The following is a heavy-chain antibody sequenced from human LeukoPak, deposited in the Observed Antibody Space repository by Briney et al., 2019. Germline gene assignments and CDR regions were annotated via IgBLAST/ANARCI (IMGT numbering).Heavy chain of an antibody. CDR1: GGSISSGGYS. D-gene: IGHD3-10*01. J-gene: IGHJ3*02. CDR2: IYHSGSA. V-gene: IGHV4-30-2*01. CDR3: ARDSTMVRGVTIVGAFDI. Sequence: SETLSLTCAVSGGSISSGGYSWSWIRQPPGKGLEWIGYIYHSGSAYYNPSLKSRVTISVDRSKNQFSLKLSSVTAADTAVYYCARDSTMVRGVTIVGAFDIWAKGQWSPSLQ.